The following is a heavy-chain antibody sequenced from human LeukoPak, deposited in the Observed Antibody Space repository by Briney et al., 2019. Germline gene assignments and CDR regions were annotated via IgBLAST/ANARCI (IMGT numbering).Heavy chain of an antibody. Sequence: PSETLSLTCTVSGVSISSGDYYWSWLRQPPGKGLEWIGYIYYSGSTYYNPSLKSRVTISVDTSKNQFSLKLSSVTAADTAVYYCARAIPETYYYDSSGYSLFDYWGQGTLVTVSS. V-gene: IGHV4-30-4*01. J-gene: IGHJ4*02. CDR3: ARAIPETYYYDSSGYSLFDY. CDR1: GVSISSGDYY. D-gene: IGHD3-22*01. CDR2: IYYSGST.